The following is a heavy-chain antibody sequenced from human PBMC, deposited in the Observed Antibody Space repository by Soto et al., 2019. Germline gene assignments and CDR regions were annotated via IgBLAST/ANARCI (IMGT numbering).Heavy chain of an antibody. D-gene: IGHD1-26*01. J-gene: IGHJ5*01. CDR3: AKGRLAVGSDWFDS. CDR2: IDSDGTDT. CDR1: GFTFYTCA. Sequence: PGGSLRLSCEASGFTFYTCAMIWVRQAPGKGLEWVTAIDSDGTDTYYADFVKGRFTVSRDNSKNTLYLQMRSLTAEDTALYYCAKGRLAVGSDWFDSWGPGTLVTVSS. V-gene: IGHV3-23*05.